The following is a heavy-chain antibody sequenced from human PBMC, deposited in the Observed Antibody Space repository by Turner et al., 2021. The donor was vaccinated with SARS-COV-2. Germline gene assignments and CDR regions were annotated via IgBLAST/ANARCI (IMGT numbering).Heavy chain of an antibody. J-gene: IGHJ6*02. V-gene: IGHV3-21*01. CDR3: ARDQGTLRDFWSGYYPGGMDV. CDR1: GFSVSSNY. Sequence: EVQLVESEGGLVQTGGSLRLSCAASGFSVSSNYMSWVRQAPGKGLEWVSSISSTSSYIYYADSVKGRFTIYRDNAKNSLYLKMNSLRAEDTAVYYCARDQGTLRDFWSGYYPGGMDVWGQGTTVTVSS. D-gene: IGHD3-3*01. CDR2: ISSTSSYI.